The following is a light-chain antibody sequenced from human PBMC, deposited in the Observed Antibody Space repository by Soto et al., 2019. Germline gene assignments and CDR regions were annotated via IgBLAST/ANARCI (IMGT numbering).Light chain of an antibody. Sequence: QSVRTQPPSGSGAPGQRVTISCTGSSSNIGAGYDVHWYQQLPGTAPKLLIYENSNRPSGVSDRFSGSKSGTSASLAITGLQPEDEADYYCQSYATMVSASNPVFGTGTKVTVL. V-gene: IGLV1-40*01. CDR2: ENS. CDR1: SSNIGAGYD. J-gene: IGLJ1*01. CDR3: QSYATMVSASNPV.